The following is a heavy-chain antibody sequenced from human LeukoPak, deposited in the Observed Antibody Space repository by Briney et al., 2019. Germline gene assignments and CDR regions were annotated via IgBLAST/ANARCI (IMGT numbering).Heavy chain of an antibody. Sequence: GGSLRLSCAASGFTFNRYNMNWVRQAPGKGLEWVSSISTSSSYIYYADSVRGRFTISRDNAKNSLYLQMNSLRAEDTALYYCARVTIWFGDDYWGQGTLVTVSS. J-gene: IGHJ4*02. CDR2: ISTSSSYI. V-gene: IGHV3-21*04. CDR3: ARVTIWFGDDY. CDR1: GFTFNRYN. D-gene: IGHD3-10*01.